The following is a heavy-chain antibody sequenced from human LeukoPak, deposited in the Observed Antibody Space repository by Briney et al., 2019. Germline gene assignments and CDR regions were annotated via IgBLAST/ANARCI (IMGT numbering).Heavy chain of an antibody. V-gene: IGHV3-7*01. CDR1: GFTFSSYW. Sequence: GGSLRLSCAASGFTFSSYWMSWVRQAPGKGLEWVANIKQDGSEKYYVDSVKGRFTTSRDNAKNSLYLQMNSLRAEDTAVYYCAREGWDDSSGYLDYWGQGTLVTVSS. CDR2: IKQDGSEK. J-gene: IGHJ4*02. CDR3: AREGWDDSSGYLDY. D-gene: IGHD3-22*01.